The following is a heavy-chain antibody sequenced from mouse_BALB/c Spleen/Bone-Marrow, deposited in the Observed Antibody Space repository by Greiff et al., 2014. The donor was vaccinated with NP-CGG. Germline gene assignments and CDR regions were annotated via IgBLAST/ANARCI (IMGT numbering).Heavy chain of an antibody. CDR2: IDPANGNT. CDR3: ASYVYGYYFDY. V-gene: IGHV14-3*02. J-gene: IGHJ2*01. Sequence: EVQLQQSGAELVKPGASVKLSCTASGFNIKDTYMHWVKQRPEQGLEWIGRIDPANGNTKYDPKFQGKATITADTSSNTAYLQLSTLTSEDTAGYYCASYVYGYYFDYWGQGTTLTVSS. D-gene: IGHD2-2*01. CDR1: GFNIKDTY.